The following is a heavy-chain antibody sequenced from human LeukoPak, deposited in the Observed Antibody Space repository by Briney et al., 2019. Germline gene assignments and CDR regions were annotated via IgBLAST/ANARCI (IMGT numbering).Heavy chain of an antibody. V-gene: IGHV4-4*09. CDR3: ARLKPHYLGTFDS. CDR1: GVSIIDHN. CDR2: IYASGSR. Sequence: SETPSLTCTVSGVSIIDHNWSWIRQPPGKGLEWIGNIYASGSRYFNPSLKSRVAISVDTSKNQFSLNLTSVTAADTAMFYCARLKPHYLGTFDSWGQGALVTVSS. J-gene: IGHJ4*02. D-gene: IGHD7-27*01.